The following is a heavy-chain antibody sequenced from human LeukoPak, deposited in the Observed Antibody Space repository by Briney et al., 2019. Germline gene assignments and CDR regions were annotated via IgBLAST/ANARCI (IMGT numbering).Heavy chain of an antibody. J-gene: IGHJ4*02. V-gene: IGHV1-18*01. D-gene: IGHD3-10*01. CDR1: GGTFSSYA. CDR2: ISGYNGNT. CDR3: GRALLGGSDIYTPFSY. Sequence: ASVKVSCKASGGTFSSYAISWVRQAPGQGLEWMGWISGYNGNTNYAQKFQGRVSMTTDTSTSTAYMELRSLRSDDTAVYYCGRALLGGSDIYTPFSYWGQGTLVTVSS.